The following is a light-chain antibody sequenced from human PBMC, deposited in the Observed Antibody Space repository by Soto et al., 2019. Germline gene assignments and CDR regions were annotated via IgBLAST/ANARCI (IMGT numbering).Light chain of an antibody. V-gene: IGKV3-20*01. CDR2: GAS. Sequence: DIVLTQSPGTLSLSPGERATLSCRASQSVSSSYLAWYQQKPGQAPRLLIYGASSRAAGIPDRFSGSGSGTELTLTIRRLEPEDFAVYYCQKYGSSLGVTF. CDR3: QKYGSSLGVT. J-gene: IGKJ3*01. CDR1: QSVSSSY.